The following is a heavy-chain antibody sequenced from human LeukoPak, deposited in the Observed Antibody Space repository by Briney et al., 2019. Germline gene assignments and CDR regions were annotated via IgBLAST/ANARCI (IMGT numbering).Heavy chain of an antibody. CDR2: IYYSGST. D-gene: IGHD3-22*01. V-gene: IGHV4-30-4*01. Sequence: PSETLSLTCTVSGGSISSGDYYWSWIRQPPGKGLEWIGYIYYSGSTYYNPSLKSRVTISVDTSKNQFSLKLSSVTAADTAVYYCARFYYDSSGYYQTSDAFDTWGQGTMVTVSS. CDR1: GGSISSGDYY. CDR3: ARFYYDSSGYYQTSDAFDT. J-gene: IGHJ3*02.